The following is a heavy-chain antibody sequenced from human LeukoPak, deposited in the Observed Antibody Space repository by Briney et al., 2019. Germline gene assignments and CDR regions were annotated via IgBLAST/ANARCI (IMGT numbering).Heavy chain of an antibody. CDR3: ARDPDSTVTTVAFDI. CDR1: GFTFSSYA. Sequence: PGRSLRLSCAASGFTFSSYAMHWVRQAPGKGLEWVAVISYDGSNKYYADSVKGRFTISRDNSKNTLYLQMNSLRAEDTAVYYCARDPDSTVTTVAFDIWGQGTMVTVSS. V-gene: IGHV3-30-3*01. D-gene: IGHD4-17*01. J-gene: IGHJ3*02. CDR2: ISYDGSNK.